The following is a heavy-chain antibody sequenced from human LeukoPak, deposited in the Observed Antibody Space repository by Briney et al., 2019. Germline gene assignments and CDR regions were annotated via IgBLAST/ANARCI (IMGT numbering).Heavy chain of an antibody. CDR1: GGSISSSSYY. Sequence: SETLSLTCTVSGGSISSSSYYWGWIRQPPGKGLEWIGSIYYSGSTYYNPSLKSRVTISVDTSKNQFSLKLSSVTAADTAVYYCARECSGGSCYSYWGQGTLVTVSS. J-gene: IGHJ4*02. CDR2: IYYSGST. D-gene: IGHD2-15*01. CDR3: ARECSGGSCYSY. V-gene: IGHV4-39*02.